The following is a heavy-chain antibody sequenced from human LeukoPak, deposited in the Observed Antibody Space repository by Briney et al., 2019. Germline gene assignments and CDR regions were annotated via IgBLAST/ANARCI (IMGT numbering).Heavy chain of an antibody. J-gene: IGHJ4*02. CDR2: IYYSGST. CDR3: ASMYSSSWGTDY. CDR1: GGSISSYY. V-gene: IGHV4-59*01. D-gene: IGHD6-13*01. Sequence: SETLSLTCTVSGGSISSYYWSWIRQPPGKGLEWIGYIYYSGSTNYNPSLKSRVTISVDTSKNQFSLKLSSVTAADTAVYYCASMYSSSWGTDYWGQGTLVTVSS.